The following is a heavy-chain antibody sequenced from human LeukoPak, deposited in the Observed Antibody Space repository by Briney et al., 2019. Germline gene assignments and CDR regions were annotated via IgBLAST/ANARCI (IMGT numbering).Heavy chain of an antibody. J-gene: IGHJ4*02. V-gene: IGHV4-34*01. D-gene: IGHD2-2*01. CDR3: ARGGERGYCSSTSCRNWYNY. CDR2: INHSGST. CDR1: GGSFSGYY. Sequence: SETLSLTCAVYGGSFSGYYWSWILQPPGKGLEWIGEINHSGSTNYNPSLKSRVTTSVDTSKNQFSLKLSSVTAADTAVYYCARGGERGYCSSTSCRNWYNYWGQGTPVTVSS.